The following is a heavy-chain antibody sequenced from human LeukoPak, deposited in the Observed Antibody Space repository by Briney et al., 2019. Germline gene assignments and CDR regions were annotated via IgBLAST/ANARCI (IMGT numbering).Heavy chain of an antibody. CDR3: ARGPSGLRSPFNT. V-gene: IGHV4-34*01. Sequence: SETLSLTCAVYGGSFSGYYWSWIRQPPGKGLEWIGEINHSGSTNYNPSLKSRVTISVDTSRNQVSLKLTSVTAADTAVYYCARGPSGLRSPFNTWGQGTTVTDSS. D-gene: IGHD5-12*01. CDR2: INHSGST. J-gene: IGHJ3*02. CDR1: GGSFSGYY.